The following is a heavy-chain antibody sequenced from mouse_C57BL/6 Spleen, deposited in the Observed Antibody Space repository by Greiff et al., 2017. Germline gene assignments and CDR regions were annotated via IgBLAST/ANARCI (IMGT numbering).Heavy chain of an antibody. CDR2: INPSNGGT. Sequence: QVQLQQPGTELVKPGASVKLSCKASGYTFTRYWMHWVKQRPGQGLEWIGNINPSNGGTNYNEKFKNKATLTINKSSSTAYMQLSSLTSEDSAVYYCASGWLPHYAMDYWGQGTSVTVSS. CDR1: GYTFTRYW. J-gene: IGHJ4*01. D-gene: IGHD2-3*01. V-gene: IGHV1-53*01. CDR3: ASGWLPHYAMDY.